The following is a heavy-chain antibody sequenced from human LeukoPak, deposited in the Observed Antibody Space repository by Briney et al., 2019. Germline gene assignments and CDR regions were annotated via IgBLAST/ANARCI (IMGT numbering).Heavy chain of an antibody. D-gene: IGHD1-26*01. Sequence: ETLXLTCTVXXGXXSXXYWSWXXXPPGKGXXWXXEXNHSGSTNYNPSLKSRVTISVDTSKNQFSLKLSSVTAADTAVYYCAREVVGATTYYYYGMDVWGQGTTVTVSS. CDR3: AREVVGATTYYYYGMDV. J-gene: IGHJ6*02. CDR1: XGXXSXXY. CDR2: XNHSGST. V-gene: IGHV4-34*01.